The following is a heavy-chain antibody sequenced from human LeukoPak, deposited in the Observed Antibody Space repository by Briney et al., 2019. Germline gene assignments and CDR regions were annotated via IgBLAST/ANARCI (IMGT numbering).Heavy chain of an antibody. V-gene: IGHV3-23*01. Sequence: GGSLRLSCAASGFTFSSYAMSWVRQAPGKGLEWVSAISGSGGSTYYADSVKGRFTISRDNSKNTLYLQMNSLRAEDTAVYYCAKVGPLVFKGIDAFDIWGQGTMVTVSS. CDR1: GFTFSSYA. J-gene: IGHJ3*02. CDR3: AKVGPLVFKGIDAFDI. D-gene: IGHD6-13*01. CDR2: ISGSGGST.